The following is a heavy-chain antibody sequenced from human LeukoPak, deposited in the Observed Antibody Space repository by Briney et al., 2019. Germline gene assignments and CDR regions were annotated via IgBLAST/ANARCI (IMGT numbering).Heavy chain of an antibody. CDR3: ARLTTIFQYFDY. J-gene: IGHJ4*02. CDR2: IYYSGST. Sequence: SETLSLTCTVSSGSISNYYWSWIRQPPGKGLEWIGYIYYSGSTNYNPSLKSRVTISVDTSKKQFSLKLNSVTAADTAVYYCARLTTIFQYFDYWGQGTLVTVSS. CDR1: SGSISNYY. D-gene: IGHD3-9*01. V-gene: IGHV4-59*01.